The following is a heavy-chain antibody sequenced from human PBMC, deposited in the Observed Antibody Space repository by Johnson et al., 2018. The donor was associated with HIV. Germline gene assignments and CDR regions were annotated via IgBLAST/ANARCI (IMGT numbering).Heavy chain of an antibody. CDR1: GFTFSSYA. CDR2: INWNGGST. V-gene: IGHV3-20*04. J-gene: IGHJ3*02. Sequence: VQLVESGGGVVQPGRSLRLSCAASGFTFSSYAMHWVRQAPGKGLEWVSGINWNGGSTGYADSVKGRFTISRDNAKNSLHLQMNGLRAEDTAVYYCARSRQVGTPDAFDIWGQGTMVTVSS. CDR3: ARSRQVGTPDAFDI. D-gene: IGHD1-14*01.